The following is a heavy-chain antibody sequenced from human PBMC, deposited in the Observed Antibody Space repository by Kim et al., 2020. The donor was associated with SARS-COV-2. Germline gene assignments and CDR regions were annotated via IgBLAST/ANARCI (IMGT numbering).Heavy chain of an antibody. CDR3: ARDKDCTNGVCYPWFDP. D-gene: IGHD2-8*01. Sequence: GGSLRLSCAASEFTFSEYSMNWVRQVPGKGLEWVSSITSSSTYVYYGDSVKGRFSISRDNAKNLLYLQMNSLGADDTAVYYCARDKDCTNGVCYPWFDP. J-gene: IGHJ5*02. CDR1: EFTFSEYS. CDR2: ITSSSTYV. V-gene: IGHV3-21*01.